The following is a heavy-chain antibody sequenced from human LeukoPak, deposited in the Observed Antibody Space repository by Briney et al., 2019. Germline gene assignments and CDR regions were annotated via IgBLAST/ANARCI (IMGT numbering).Heavy chain of an antibody. CDR3: AARDNGNDLLSYHAMDV. Sequence: ASVKVSCKASGGSSRRYAFAWVRQAPGQGLEWMGGIMPVLDTGSYAQGFQGRVTITADRSTSTAYMELRSLRPEDTALYYCAARDNGNDLLSYHAMDVWGNGTTVTVSS. D-gene: IGHD1-1*01. V-gene: IGHV1-69*06. CDR1: GGSSRRYA. J-gene: IGHJ6*04. CDR2: IMPVLDTG.